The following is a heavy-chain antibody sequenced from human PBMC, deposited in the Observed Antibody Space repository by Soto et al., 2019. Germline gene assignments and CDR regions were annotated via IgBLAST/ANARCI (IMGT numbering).Heavy chain of an antibody. CDR2: IKQDGSEK. D-gene: IGHD4-17*01. J-gene: IGHJ3*02. Sequence: PGGSLRLSCAASGFTFSSYWMSWVRQAPGKGLEWVANIKQDGSEKYYVDSVKGRFTISRDNAKNSLYLQMNSPRAEDTAVYYCARSARTTVTTGDAFDIWGQGTMVTVSS. CDR1: GFTFSSYW. CDR3: ARSARTTVTTGDAFDI. V-gene: IGHV3-7*01.